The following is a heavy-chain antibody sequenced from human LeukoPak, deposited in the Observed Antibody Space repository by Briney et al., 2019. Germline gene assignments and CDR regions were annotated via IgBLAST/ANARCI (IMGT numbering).Heavy chain of an antibody. J-gene: IGHJ5*02. CDR1: GGSISNDY. CDR3: ARARTGFDL. CDR2: IYYTGST. Sequence: SETLSLTCTVSGGSISNDYWSWIRQPRGKGLECIGYIYYTGSTNYNPSLKSRVTISVDTSKNQLSLKLSSVTAADSAVYYCARARTGFDLWGQGALVTVSS. D-gene: IGHD1-1*01. V-gene: IGHV4-59*01.